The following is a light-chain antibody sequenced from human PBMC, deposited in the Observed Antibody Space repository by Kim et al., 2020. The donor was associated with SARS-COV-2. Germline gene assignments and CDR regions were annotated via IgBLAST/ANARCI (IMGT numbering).Light chain of an antibody. V-gene: IGLV2-8*01. J-gene: IGLJ1*01. Sequence: PGQSVAISCSGTSSDVGTYKYVSWYQQHPGKAPKLMIFEVTKRPSGVPDRFSASMSGNTASLTISGLQPEDEADYYCTSHANNNYIFGTGTKVTVL. CDR1: SSDVGTYKY. CDR2: EVT. CDR3: TSHANNNYI.